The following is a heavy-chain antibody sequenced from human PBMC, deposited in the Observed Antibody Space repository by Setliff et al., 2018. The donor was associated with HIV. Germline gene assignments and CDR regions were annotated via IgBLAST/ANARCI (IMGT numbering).Heavy chain of an antibody. V-gene: IGHV1-18*01. CDR2: ISAYSGNT. J-gene: IGHJ3*02. D-gene: IGHD3-22*01. CDR1: GYTFTSYG. Sequence: GASVKVSCKASGYTFTSYGISWVRQAPGQGLEWMGWISAYSGNTKYAQKCQGRVTMTTDTSTSTAYMELRSLRSDDTAVYYCARSRYDSGGYPDAFDIWGQGTMVTVSS. CDR3: ARSRYDSGGYPDAFDI.